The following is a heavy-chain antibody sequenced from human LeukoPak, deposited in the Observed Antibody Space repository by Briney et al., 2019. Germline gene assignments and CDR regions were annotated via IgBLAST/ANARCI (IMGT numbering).Heavy chain of an antibody. Sequence: ASVTVSCKASGYTFTSYGISWVRQAPGQGLEWMGWISAYNGNTNYAQKLQGRVTMTTDTSTSTAYMELRSLRSDDTAVYYCARDPLYYYDSSGYYYLDYWGQGTLVTVSS. V-gene: IGHV1-18*01. CDR3: ARDPLYYYDSSGYYYLDY. CDR2: ISAYNGNT. J-gene: IGHJ4*02. D-gene: IGHD3-22*01. CDR1: GYTFTSYG.